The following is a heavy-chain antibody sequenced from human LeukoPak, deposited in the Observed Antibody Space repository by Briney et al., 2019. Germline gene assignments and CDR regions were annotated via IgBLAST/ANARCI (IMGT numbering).Heavy chain of an antibody. D-gene: IGHD3-3*01. Sequence: GGSLRLSCAASGFTFSSYAMHWVRQAPGKGLEWVAVISYDGSNKYYADSVKGRFTISRDNSKNTLYLQMNSLRAEDTAVYYCARDGGYYFDYWGQGTLVTVSS. CDR3: ARDGGYYFDY. CDR1: GFTFSSYA. J-gene: IGHJ4*02. CDR2: ISYDGSNK. V-gene: IGHV3-30-3*01.